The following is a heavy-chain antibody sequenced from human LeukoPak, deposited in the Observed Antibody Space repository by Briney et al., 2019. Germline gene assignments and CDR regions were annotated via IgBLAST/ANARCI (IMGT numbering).Heavy chain of an antibody. V-gene: IGHV1-2*02. J-gene: IGHJ5*02. CDR1: GYTFTGYY. CDR2: INPNSGGT. D-gene: IGHD6-13*01. Sequence: GASVKVSCKASGYTFTGYYMHWVRQAPGQGLGWMGWINPNSGGTNYAQKFQGRVTMTKNTSISTAYMELSSLRSDDTALYYCARGHTAAAGTSYWFDPWGQGTLVTVSS. CDR3: ARGHTAAAGTSYWFDP.